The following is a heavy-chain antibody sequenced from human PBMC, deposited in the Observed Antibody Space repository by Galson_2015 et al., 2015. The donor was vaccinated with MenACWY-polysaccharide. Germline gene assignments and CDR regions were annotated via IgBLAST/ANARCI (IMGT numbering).Heavy chain of an antibody. CDR2: MNPNSGNT. V-gene: IGHV1-8*01. D-gene: IGHD2-21*01. Sequence: SVKVSCKASGYKFSSYDINWVRQASGQGLEWMGWMNPNSGNTGYAQKFQGRVAMTRDTATSTAYMELRMLRYDDTAVYYCTRIIARKHTLCDPLGQGTPV. CDR3: TRIIARKHTLCDP. CDR1: GYKFSSYD. J-gene: IGHJ5*02.